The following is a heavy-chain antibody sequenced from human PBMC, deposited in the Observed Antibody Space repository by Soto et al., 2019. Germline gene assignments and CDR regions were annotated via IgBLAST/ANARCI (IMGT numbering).Heavy chain of an antibody. D-gene: IGHD3-10*01. CDR1: VGSISTYY. V-gene: IGHV4-59*08. J-gene: IGHJ5*02. CDR3: ARLLWSRGDWFDP. CDR2: IHHSGSA. Sequence: PSETLSLTCTVSVGSISTYYWSWIRQPPGKGLEWIGYIHHSGSANYNPSLKSRVNLSVDTSKNQFSLKLSSVTAADTAVYYCARLLWSRGDWFDPWGQGTLVTVSS.